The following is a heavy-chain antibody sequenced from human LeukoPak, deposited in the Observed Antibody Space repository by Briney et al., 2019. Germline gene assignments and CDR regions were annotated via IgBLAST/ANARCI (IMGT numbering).Heavy chain of an antibody. D-gene: IGHD3-10*01. CDR1: RGPISCYY. V-gene: IGHV4-59*01. Sequence: NPSETLPLTCRVPRGPISCYYWTWIRQPPGKGLERIGYIYYSGSTNYDPYLKSRVTISVDTSKSQFSLKLSSLTAADTAVYYCARGSSDWTYYYYYMDVWGKGTTVTVSS. J-gene: IGHJ6*03. CDR3: ARGSSDWTYYYYYMDV. CDR2: IYYSGST.